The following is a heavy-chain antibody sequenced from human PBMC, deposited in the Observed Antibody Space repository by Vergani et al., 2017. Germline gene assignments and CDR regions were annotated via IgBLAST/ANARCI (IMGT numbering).Heavy chain of an antibody. CDR1: GFTFSSYD. J-gene: IGHJ4*02. Sequence: QVQLVESGGGVVQPGGSLRLSCAASGFTFSSYDMHWVRQAPGKGLEWVAFIRFDGNNKYYADSVKGRFTISRDNSKNTLYLQMNSLRAEDTAVYYCAKEQYSSSYFDYWGQGTLVTVSS. V-gene: IGHV3-30*02. CDR2: IRFDGNNK. D-gene: IGHD6-6*01. CDR3: AKEQYSSSYFDY.